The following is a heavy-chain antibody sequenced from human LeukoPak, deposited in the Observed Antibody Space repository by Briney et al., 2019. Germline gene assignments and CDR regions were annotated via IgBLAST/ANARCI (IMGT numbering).Heavy chain of an antibody. V-gene: IGHV3-66*01. CDR2: IYSSGST. CDR3: AKDRCSNGIGCYYYYMDV. Sequence: GGSLRLSCAASGFTVSSNYFSWVRQAPGKGLEWVSVIYSSGSTYYADSVKGRFTISRDNFKNTVYLQMNSLRAEDTAVYYCAKDRCSNGIGCYYYYMDVWGKGTTVTISS. D-gene: IGHD2-8*01. CDR1: GFTVSSNY. J-gene: IGHJ6*03.